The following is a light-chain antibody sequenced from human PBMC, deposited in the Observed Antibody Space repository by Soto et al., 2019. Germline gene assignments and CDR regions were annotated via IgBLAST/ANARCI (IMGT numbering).Light chain of an antibody. CDR3: SLYTGSNSFI. V-gene: IGLV2-8*01. J-gene: IGLJ1*01. Sequence: QSVLTQPPSASGSPGQSVTISCTGTSSDVGGYKYVSWYQQHPGKAPKLMIYEVNKRPSGVPDRFSGSKSGNTASLTVSWLQAEDEANYYCSLYTGSNSFIFGTGSKLTVL. CDR2: EVN. CDR1: SSDVGGYKY.